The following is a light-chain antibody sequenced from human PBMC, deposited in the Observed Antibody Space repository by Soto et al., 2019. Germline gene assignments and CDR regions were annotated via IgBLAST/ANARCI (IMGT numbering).Light chain of an antibody. CDR1: QTVSSK. J-gene: IGKJ4*01. CDR2: GAS. V-gene: IGKV3-15*01. CDR3: QQYNNWPPLT. Sequence: EIVMTQSPATLSVSVGERATLSCRASQTVSSKLAWYQQKPGQAPRLLIYGASTRATGIPARFTGSGSGTEFTLTISSLQSEDFAVYFCQQYNNWPPLTFGGGTKVEIK.